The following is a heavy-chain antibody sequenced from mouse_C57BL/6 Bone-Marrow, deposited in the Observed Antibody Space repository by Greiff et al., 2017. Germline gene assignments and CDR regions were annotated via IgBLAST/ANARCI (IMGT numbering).Heavy chain of an antibody. D-gene: IGHD1-1*01. Sequence: VQLQQPGAELVKPGASVKLSCKASGYTFTSYWMHWVKQRPGQGLEWIGMIHPNSGSTNYNEKFKSKATLTVDKSSSTAYMQLSSLTSEDSAVYYCAREKVATDYFDYWGQGTTLTVSS. CDR3: AREKVATDYFDY. CDR2: IHPNSGST. J-gene: IGHJ2*01. V-gene: IGHV1-64*01. CDR1: GYTFTSYW.